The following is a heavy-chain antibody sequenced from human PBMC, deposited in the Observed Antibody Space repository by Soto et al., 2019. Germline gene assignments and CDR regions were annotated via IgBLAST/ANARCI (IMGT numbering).Heavy chain of an antibody. D-gene: IGHD3-10*01. Sequence: ASVKVSCKASGGTFSSYAISWVRQAPGQGLEWMGGIIPIFGTANYAQKFQGRVTITADESTSTAYMELSSLRSEDTAVYYCARVDGSGSYDYYGMDVWGQGTTVTVSS. CDR1: GGTFSSYA. V-gene: IGHV1-69*13. J-gene: IGHJ6*02. CDR3: ARVDGSGSYDYYGMDV. CDR2: IIPIFGTA.